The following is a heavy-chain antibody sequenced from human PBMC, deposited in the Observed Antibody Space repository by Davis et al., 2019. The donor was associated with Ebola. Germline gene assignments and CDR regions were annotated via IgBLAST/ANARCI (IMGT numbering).Heavy chain of an antibody. Sequence: PSETLSLTCTVSGGSISSYYWSWIRQPPGKGLEWIGYIYYSGSTNYNPSLKSRVTISVDTSKNQFSLKLSSVTAADTAVYYCASIDYGSGFGYWGQGTLVTVSS. CDR1: GGSISSYY. J-gene: IGHJ4*02. D-gene: IGHD3-10*01. CDR3: ASIDYGSGFGY. V-gene: IGHV4-59*01. CDR2: IYYSGST.